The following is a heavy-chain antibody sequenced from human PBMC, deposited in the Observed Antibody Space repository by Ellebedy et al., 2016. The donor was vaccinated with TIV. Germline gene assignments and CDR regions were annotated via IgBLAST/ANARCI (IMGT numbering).Heavy chain of an antibody. D-gene: IGHD4-17*01. CDR3: ARFALDYGDYGDYYYGMDV. CDR2: IKQDGSEK. J-gene: IGHJ6*02. CDR1: GFTFSSYW. Sequence: PGGSLRLSCAASGFTFSSYWMSWVRQAPGKGLEWVDNIKQDGSEKYYVDSVKRRFTISRDNAKNSLYLQMNILRAEDTAVYYCARFALDYGDYGDYYYGMDVWGQGTTVTVSS. V-gene: IGHV3-7*01.